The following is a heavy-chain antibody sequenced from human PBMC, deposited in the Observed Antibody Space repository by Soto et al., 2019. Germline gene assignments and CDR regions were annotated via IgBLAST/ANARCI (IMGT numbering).Heavy chain of an antibody. D-gene: IGHD2-8*01. CDR3: ARLAVRHCTNGVCSSSFSFDY. CDR1: GGSISSSSYY. Sequence: QLQLQESGPGLVKPSETLSLTCTVSGGSISSSSYYWGWIRQPPGKGLEWIGSIYYSGSTYYNPSLKSRVTIAVDTSKNQFSLKLGSVTAADTAVYYCARLAVRHCTNGVCSSSFSFDYWGQGTLVTVSS. CDR2: IYYSGST. V-gene: IGHV4-39*01. J-gene: IGHJ4*02.